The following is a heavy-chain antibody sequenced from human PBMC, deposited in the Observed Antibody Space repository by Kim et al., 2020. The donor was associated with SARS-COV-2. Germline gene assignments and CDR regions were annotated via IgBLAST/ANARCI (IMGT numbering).Heavy chain of an antibody. V-gene: IGHV3-30*18. CDR1: DFTFINFA. CDR3: AKDVEGESITIPGGY. CDR2: ISYDGSNK. Sequence: GGSLRLSCAASDFTFINFALHWVRQAPGKGLDWVAVISYDGSNKYYSDSVKGRFTISRDNSKNTLFLQMNSLRVEDTAVYYCAKDVEGESITIPGGYWGQGTLVAVAS. D-gene: IGHD3-9*01. J-gene: IGHJ4*02.